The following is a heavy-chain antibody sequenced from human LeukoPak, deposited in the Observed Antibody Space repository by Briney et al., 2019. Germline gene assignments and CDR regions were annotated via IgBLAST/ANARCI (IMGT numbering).Heavy chain of an antibody. J-gene: IGHJ3*02. Sequence: GGSLRLSCAASGFTLSTSEMNWVRQAPGKGLEWVSHIGGDNSVLYADSVKGRFTISSDKATNSVYLEMNSLRAEDTAVYYCAREVVTEAIYSGYDAFDIWGQGTTVTVSS. V-gene: IGHV3-48*03. D-gene: IGHD5-12*01. CDR2: IGGDNSV. CDR1: GFTLSTSE. CDR3: AREVVTEAIYSGYDAFDI.